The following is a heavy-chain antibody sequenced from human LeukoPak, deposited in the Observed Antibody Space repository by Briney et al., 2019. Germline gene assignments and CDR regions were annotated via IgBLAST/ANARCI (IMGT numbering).Heavy chain of an antibody. V-gene: IGHV3-49*04. CDR1: GFTFGDYA. D-gene: IGHD2-2*03. Sequence: PGGSLRLSCTASGFTFGDYAMSWVRQAPGKGLEWVGFIRRKAYGGTTVYAASVKGRFTISRDDSKSIAYLQMNSLKTEDTAVYYCTRDPGYCSSTSCHNWFDPWGQGTLVTVSS. J-gene: IGHJ5*02. CDR3: TRDPGYCSSTSCHNWFDP. CDR2: IRRKAYGGTT.